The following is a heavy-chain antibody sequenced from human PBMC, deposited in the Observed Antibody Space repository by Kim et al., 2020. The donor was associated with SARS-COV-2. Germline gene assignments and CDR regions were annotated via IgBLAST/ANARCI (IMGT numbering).Heavy chain of an antibody. CDR2: ISGSGGST. CDR1: GFTFSSYA. D-gene: IGHD3-10*01. V-gene: IGHV3-23*01. CDR3: AKDPYSITMVRGASEGLTGWFDP. J-gene: IGHJ5*02. Sequence: GGSLRLSCAASGFTFSSYAMSWVRQAPGKGLEWVSAISGSGGSTYYADSVKGRFTISRDNSKNTLYLQMNSLRAEDTAVYYCAKDPYSITMVRGASEGLTGWFDPWGQGTLVTVSS.